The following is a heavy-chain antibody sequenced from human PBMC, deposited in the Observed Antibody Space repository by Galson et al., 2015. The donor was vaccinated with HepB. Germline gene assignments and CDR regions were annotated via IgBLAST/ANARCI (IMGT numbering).Heavy chain of an antibody. V-gene: IGHV3-21*01. CDR1: GFTFSSYS. CDR2: ISSSSSYI. Sequence: SLRLSCAASGFTFSSYSMNWVCQAPGKGLEWVSSISSSSSYIYYADSVRGRFTISRDNAKNSLYLQMNSLRAEDTAVYYCAKTTHNDYIDYWGQGTLVTVSS. J-gene: IGHJ4*02. D-gene: IGHD1-14*01. CDR3: AKTTHNDYIDY.